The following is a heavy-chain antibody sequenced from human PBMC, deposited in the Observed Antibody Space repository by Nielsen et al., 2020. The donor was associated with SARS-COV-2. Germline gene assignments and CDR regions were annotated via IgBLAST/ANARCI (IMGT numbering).Heavy chain of an antibody. CDR3: ARDPPYYYDSSGYYGFDD. V-gene: IGHV3-48*01. Sequence: GESLKISCVASGFTFSSYSMNWVRQAPGKGLEWVSFISSSSSTIYYADSVKGRFTISRDNAKNSLFLQMNSLRAEDTAVYYCARDPPYYYDSSGYYGFDDWGQGTLVTVSS. CDR2: ISSSSSTI. J-gene: IGHJ4*02. CDR1: GFTFSSYS. D-gene: IGHD3-22*01.